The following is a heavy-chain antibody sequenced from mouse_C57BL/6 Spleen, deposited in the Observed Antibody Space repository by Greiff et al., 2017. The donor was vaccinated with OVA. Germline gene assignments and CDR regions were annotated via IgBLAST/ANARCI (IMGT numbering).Heavy chain of an antibody. Sequence: VKLVESGPGLVQPSQSLSITCTVSGFSLTSYGVHWVRQSPGKGLEWLGVIWSGGSTDYNAAFISRLSISKDNSKSKVFFKMNSLQADDTAIYYCARSGPYAMDYWGQGTSVTVSS. J-gene: IGHJ4*01. V-gene: IGHV2-2*01. CDR2: IWSGGST. CDR3: ARSGPYAMDY. CDR1: GFSLTSYG.